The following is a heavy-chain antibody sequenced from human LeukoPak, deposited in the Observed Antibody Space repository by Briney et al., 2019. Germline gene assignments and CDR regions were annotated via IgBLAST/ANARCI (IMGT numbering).Heavy chain of an antibody. CDR3: ARARVTRYYYDSRPLNWFDP. D-gene: IGHD3-22*01. Sequence: SETLSLTCTVSGGSISSYYWIWLRQPAGKGLEWIGRIYTSGSTNYNPSLKSRVTTSVDTSRTQFYLKLSSVTAADTAVYYCARARVTRYYYDSRPLNWFDPWGQGTLVTVSS. CDR2: IYTSGST. V-gene: IGHV4-4*07. CDR1: GGSISSYY. J-gene: IGHJ5*02.